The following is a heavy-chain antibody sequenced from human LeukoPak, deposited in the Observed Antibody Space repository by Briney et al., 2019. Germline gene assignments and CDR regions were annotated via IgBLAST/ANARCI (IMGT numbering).Heavy chain of an antibody. V-gene: IGHV3-21*01. CDR1: GFTFSSYS. CDR3: ARDSGFDY. J-gene: IGHJ4*02. Sequence: GGSLRPXCAASGFTFSSYSMNWVRQAPGKGLEWISSISSSSSYIYYADSVKGRFTISRDNAKNSLYLQMNSLRAEDTAVYYCARDSGFDYWGQGTLVTVSS. CDR2: ISSSSSYI.